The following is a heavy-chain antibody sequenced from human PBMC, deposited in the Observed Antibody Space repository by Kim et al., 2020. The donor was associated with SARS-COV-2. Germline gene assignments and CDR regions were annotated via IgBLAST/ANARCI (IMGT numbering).Heavy chain of an antibody. J-gene: IGHJ1*01. D-gene: IGHD4-17*01. CDR3: ARDLSLSPYGDPPFQH. CDR1: GYTFTGYY. V-gene: IGHV1-2*02. CDR2: INPNSGGT. Sequence: ASVKVSCKASGYTFTGYYMHWVRQATGQGLEWMGWINPNSGGTNYAQKFQGRVTMTRDTSISTAYMELSRLRSDDTAVYYCARDLSLSPYGDPPFQHWGQGTLVTVSS.